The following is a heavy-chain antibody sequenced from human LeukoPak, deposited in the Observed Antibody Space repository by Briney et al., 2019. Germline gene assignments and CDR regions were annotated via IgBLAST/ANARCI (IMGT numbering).Heavy chain of an antibody. CDR3: ASLLDSSGWANDAFDI. CDR2: IDPSDSYT. J-gene: IGHJ3*02. V-gene: IGHV5-10-1*01. D-gene: IGHD6-19*01. CDR1: GYSSTSYW. Sequence: GESLKISCKGSGYSSTSYWISWVRQMPGKGLGWMGRIDPSDSYTNYSPSFQGHVTISADKSISTAYLQWSSLKASDTAMYYCASLLDSSGWANDAFDIWGQGTMVTVSS.